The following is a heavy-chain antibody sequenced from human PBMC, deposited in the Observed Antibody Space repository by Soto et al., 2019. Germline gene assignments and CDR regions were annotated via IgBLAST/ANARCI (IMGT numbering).Heavy chain of an antibody. J-gene: IGHJ4*02. CDR3: AGRGGWNAGLDY. CDR2: INPSGGST. Sequence: QVQLVQSGAEVKKPGASVKVSCKASGFTFTSYYMHWVRQAPGQGLEWMGIINPSGGSTSYAQKFQGRVTMTRDTSTSTVYMALSSLRSEDTAVYYCAGRGGWNAGLDYWGQGTLVTVSS. V-gene: IGHV1-46*01. D-gene: IGHD1-1*01. CDR1: GFTFTSYY.